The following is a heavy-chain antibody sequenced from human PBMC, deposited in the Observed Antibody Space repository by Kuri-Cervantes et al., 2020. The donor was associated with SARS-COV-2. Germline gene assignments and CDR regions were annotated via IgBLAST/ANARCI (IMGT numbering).Heavy chain of an antibody. D-gene: IGHD2-2*01. Sequence: GGSLRLSCAASGFTFSSYSMNWVRQAPGKGLEWVSSISSSGSYIYYADSVKGRFTISRDNAKNSLYLQMNSLRAEDTAVYYCAREGSSPTLFQHWGQGTLVTVSS. CDR3: AREGSSPTLFQH. CDR2: ISSSGSYI. J-gene: IGHJ1*01. V-gene: IGHV3-21*01. CDR1: GFTFSSYS.